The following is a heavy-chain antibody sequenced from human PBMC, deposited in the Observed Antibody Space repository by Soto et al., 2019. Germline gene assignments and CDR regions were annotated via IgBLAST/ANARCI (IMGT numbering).Heavy chain of an antibody. CDR1: GFTVSSNY. J-gene: IGHJ4*02. V-gene: IGHV3-66*01. CDR3: ARSLRPSASLDY. Sequence: GVLRLSCAASGFTVSSNYMSWVRQAPGKGLEWVSVIYSGGSTYYADSVKGRFTISRDNSKNTLYLQMNSLRAEDTAVYYCARSLRPSASLDYWGQGTLVTVSS. D-gene: IGHD5-12*01. CDR2: IYSGGST.